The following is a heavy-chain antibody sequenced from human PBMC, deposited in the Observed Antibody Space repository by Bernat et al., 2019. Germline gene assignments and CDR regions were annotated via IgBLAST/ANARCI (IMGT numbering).Heavy chain of an antibody. CDR3: ASWYSRSWDEDFDY. Sequence: EVQLVESGGGLVQPGGSLRLSCAASGFTFSSYWMHWVRQAPGKGLVWVSRINSDGSSTSYADSVKGRFTISRDNAKNTLYLQMNSLRAEDTAVYYCASWYSRSWDEDFDYWGQGTLVTVYS. CDR2: INSDGSST. CDR1: GFTFSSYW. J-gene: IGHJ4*02. V-gene: IGHV3-74*01. D-gene: IGHD6-13*01.